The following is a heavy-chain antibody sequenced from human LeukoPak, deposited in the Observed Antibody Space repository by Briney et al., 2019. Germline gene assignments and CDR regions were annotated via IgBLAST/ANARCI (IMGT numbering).Heavy chain of an antibody. CDR2: IYYSGST. D-gene: IGHD1-1*01. CDR3: ERGTGDY. V-gene: IGHV4-39*01. Sequence: SETQSLTCTVSGGSIGSSSYYWGWIRQPPGKGLEWIGSIYYSGSTYYNPSLKSRVTISVDTSKSQFSLKLSSVTAADTAVYYCERGTGDYWGQGTLVTVSS. J-gene: IGHJ4*02. CDR1: GGSIGSSSYY.